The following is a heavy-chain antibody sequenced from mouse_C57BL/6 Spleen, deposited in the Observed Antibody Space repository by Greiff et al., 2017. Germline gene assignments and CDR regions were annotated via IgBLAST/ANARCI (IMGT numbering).Heavy chain of an antibody. Sequence: QVQLQQPGAELVKPGASVQLSCKASVYTFTSYWLHRVKPRPGQGLAWIGMIHPNRGSTNYNEKFKSKATLTVDKSSSTAYMQLSSLTSEDSAVYYCAREKEGYGPYFDVWGTVTTVTVAS. CDR1: VYTFTSYW. CDR2: IHPNRGST. CDR3: AREKEGYGPYFDV. D-gene: IGHD1-1*02. J-gene: IGHJ1*03. V-gene: IGHV1-64*01.